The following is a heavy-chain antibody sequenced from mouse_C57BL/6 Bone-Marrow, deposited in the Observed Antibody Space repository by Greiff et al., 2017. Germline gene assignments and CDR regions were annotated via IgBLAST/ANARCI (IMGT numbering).Heavy chain of an antibody. CDR3: TRGGYHYAIDY. CDR1: GYTFTSYW. Sequence: EVQLQQSGTVLARPGASVKMSCKTSGYTFTSYWMHWVKQRPGQGLEWIGAIYPGNSDTSYNQKFKDKAKLTAVTSASTAYMELSSLTNEDSAVXYCTRGGYHYAIDYWGQGTSVTVSS. D-gene: IGHD1-1*02. J-gene: IGHJ4*01. CDR2: IYPGNSDT. V-gene: IGHV1-5*01.